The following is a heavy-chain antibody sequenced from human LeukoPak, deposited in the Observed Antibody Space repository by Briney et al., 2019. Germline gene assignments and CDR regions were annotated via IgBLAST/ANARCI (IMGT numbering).Heavy chain of an antibody. CDR1: GFTFDDYG. Sequence: GGSLRLSCVASGFTFDDYGISWVRQAPGKGLEWVSGIIPSGHTIYYADSVRGRFTISRDNSRNTLYLQMNSLRAEDTAVYYCAKDDRWLQFCCWGQGTLVTVSA. CDR2: IIPSGHTI. V-gene: IGHV3-23*01. D-gene: IGHD5-24*01. J-gene: IGHJ4*02. CDR3: AKDDRWLQFCC.